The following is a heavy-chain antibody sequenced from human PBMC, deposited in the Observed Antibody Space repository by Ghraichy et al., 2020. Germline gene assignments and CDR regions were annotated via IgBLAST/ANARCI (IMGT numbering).Heavy chain of an antibody. Sequence: ASVKVSCKASGYTFTGYYMHWVRQAPGQGLEWMGWINPNSGGTNYAQKFQGRVTMTRDTSISTAYMELSRLRSDDTAVYYCARDGGYCSGGSFYHYFDYWGQGTLVTVSS. CDR2: INPNSGGT. D-gene: IGHD2-15*01. CDR3: ARDGGYCSGGSFYHYFDY. J-gene: IGHJ4*02. CDR1: GYTFTGYY. V-gene: IGHV1-2*02.